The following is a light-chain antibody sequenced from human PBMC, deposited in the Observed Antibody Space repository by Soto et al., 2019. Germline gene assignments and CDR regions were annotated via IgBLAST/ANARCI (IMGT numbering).Light chain of an antibody. V-gene: IGLV2-8*01. CDR1: SSDVGGYNY. CDR3: SSYDSSLSGSKV. CDR2: EVS. J-gene: IGLJ1*01. Sequence: QSALTQPPSASGSPGQSVTISCTGTSSDVGGYNYVSWYQQHPGKAPKLMIYEVSKRPSGVPDRFSGSKSGNTASLTVSGLQAEDEADYYCSSYDSSLSGSKVFGTGTKLTVL.